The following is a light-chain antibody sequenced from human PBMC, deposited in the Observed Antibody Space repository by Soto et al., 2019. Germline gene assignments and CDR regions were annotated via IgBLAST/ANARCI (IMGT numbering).Light chain of an antibody. J-gene: IGLJ1*01. CDR3: SSYTSGITRYV. Sequence: QSVLTQPASVSGSPGQSVTISCTGTSSDFGGYNYVSWYQQNAGKAPKLTIYDVSNRPSGVSDRFSGSKSGNTASLTISGLQAEDEADYYCSSYTSGITRYVFGTGTKVTVL. CDR1: SSDFGGYNY. V-gene: IGLV2-14*03. CDR2: DVS.